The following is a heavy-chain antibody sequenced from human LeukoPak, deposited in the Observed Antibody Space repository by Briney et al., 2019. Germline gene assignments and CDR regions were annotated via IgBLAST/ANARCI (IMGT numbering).Heavy chain of an antibody. CDR1: GFSLSNAW. J-gene: IGHJ3*02. D-gene: IGHD6-6*01. V-gene: IGHV3-21*01. Sequence: GGSLRLSCAASGFSLSNAWMNWVRQAPGKGLEWVSSISSGSTYMYYADSVKGRFTISRDNAQNSMYLQMNSLRAEDTAVYYCGRVGGRSKAAKGDAFDIWGQGTMVTVSS. CDR3: GRVGGRSKAAKGDAFDI. CDR2: ISSGSTYM.